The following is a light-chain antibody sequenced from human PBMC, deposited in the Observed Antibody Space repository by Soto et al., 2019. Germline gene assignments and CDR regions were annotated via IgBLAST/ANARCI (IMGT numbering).Light chain of an antibody. Sequence: QSVLTQPASVSGSPGQSITISCTGTSSDVGSYNLVSWYQQHPGKAPKLMIYEGSKRPSGVSNRFSCSKSGNTASLTISGLQAEYEAYYYCCSYAGSSTVVFGGGTKLTVL. V-gene: IGLV2-23*01. J-gene: IGLJ2*01. CDR2: EGS. CDR3: CSYAGSSTVV. CDR1: SSDVGSYNL.